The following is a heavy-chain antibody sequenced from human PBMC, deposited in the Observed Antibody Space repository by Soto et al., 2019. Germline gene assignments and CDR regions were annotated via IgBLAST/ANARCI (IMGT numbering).Heavy chain of an antibody. D-gene: IGHD1-26*01. V-gene: IGHV4-34*01. CDR3: ARGGGSYYDDY. CDR1: GGSFSDYY. CDR2: INHSGST. J-gene: IGHJ4*02. Sequence: QVQLQQWGAGLLKPSETLSLTCAVYGGSFSDYYWSWIRQPPRKGLEWIGEINHSGSTNYNPSLKSRVTISVDTSKNQFSLKLSSVTAADTAVYYCARGGGSYYDDYWGQGILVTVSS.